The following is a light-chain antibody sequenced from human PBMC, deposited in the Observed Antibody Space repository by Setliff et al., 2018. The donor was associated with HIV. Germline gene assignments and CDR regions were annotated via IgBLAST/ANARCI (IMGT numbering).Light chain of an antibody. J-gene: IGLJ1*01. V-gene: IGLV2-11*01. CDR2: DVT. CDR3: CSYAGSYINYV. CDR1: SNDVGGYNY. Sequence: QSALTQPRSVSGSPGQSVTISYTGTSNDVGGYNYVSWYQQHPGKVPKLIIYDVTKRPSGVPDRFSGSKSGNSASLTISGLQADDEADYYCCSYAGSYINYVFGTGTKVTVL.